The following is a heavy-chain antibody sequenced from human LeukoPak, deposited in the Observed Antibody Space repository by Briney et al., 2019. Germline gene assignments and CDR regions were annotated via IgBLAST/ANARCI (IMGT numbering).Heavy chain of an antibody. CDR3: AGTWIQLWLPGY. D-gene: IGHD5-18*01. J-gene: IGHJ4*02. V-gene: IGHV4-4*02. CDR1: GGSISSSNW. CDR2: IYHSGST. Sequence: PSETLSLTCAVSGGSISSSNWWSWVRQPPGQGLEWIGEIYHSGSTNYNPSLKSRVTISVDKSKNQFSLKLSSVTAADTAVYYCAGTWIQLWLPGYWGQGTLVTVSS.